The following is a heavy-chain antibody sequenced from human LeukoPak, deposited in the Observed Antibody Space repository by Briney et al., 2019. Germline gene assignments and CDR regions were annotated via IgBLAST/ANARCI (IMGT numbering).Heavy chain of an antibody. D-gene: IGHD2-15*01. V-gene: IGHV3-74*01. CDR1: GFTFSSYW. J-gene: IGHJ4*02. Sequence: GGSLRLSCAASGFTFSSYWMHWVRQAPGKGLVWVSRINSDGSTTSYADSVKGRFTISRDNGKNTLYLQMNSLRAEDTAVYYCASRACGGTSCSYYWGQGTLVTVSS. CDR2: INSDGSTT. CDR3: ASRACGGTSCSYY.